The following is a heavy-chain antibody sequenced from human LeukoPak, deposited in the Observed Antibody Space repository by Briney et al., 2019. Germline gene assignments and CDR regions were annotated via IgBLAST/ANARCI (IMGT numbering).Heavy chain of an antibody. D-gene: IGHD3-16*01. CDR1: GFTFSSYA. CDR3: ARDRGSSTTIFDY. Sequence: GGSLRLSCAASGFTFSSYAMSWVRQAPGKGLEWISVSTESGVRTYYADSVKGRFTISRDNAKNSLYLQMNSLRAEDTALYHCARDRGSSTTIFDYWGQGTLVTVSS. J-gene: IGHJ4*02. V-gene: IGHV3-23*01. CDR2: STESGVRT.